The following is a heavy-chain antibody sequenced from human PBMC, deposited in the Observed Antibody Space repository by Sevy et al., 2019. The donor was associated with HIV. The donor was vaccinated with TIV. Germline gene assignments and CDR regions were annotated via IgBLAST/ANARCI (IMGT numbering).Heavy chain of an antibody. Sequence: GGSLRLSCAASGFDFSSYPMHWVRQAPGKGLEWVSVIAYDESTKYYGDSVRGRFTISRDNSKNTLYLQMNSLREEDTSVYYCARQGSSWTFDPWGQGTLVTVSS. D-gene: IGHD6-13*01. CDR1: GFDFSSYP. CDR3: ARQGSSWTFDP. CDR2: IAYDESTK. J-gene: IGHJ5*02. V-gene: IGHV3-30-3*01.